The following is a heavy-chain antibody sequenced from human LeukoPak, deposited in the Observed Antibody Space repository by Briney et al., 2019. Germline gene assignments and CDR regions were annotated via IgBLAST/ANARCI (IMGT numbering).Heavy chain of an antibody. D-gene: IGHD3-16*02. Sequence: GGSLRLSCAASGFTFSGYSMNWVRQAPGKGLEWVAVISYDGSNKYYADSVKGRFTISRDNSKNTLYLQMNSLRAEDTAVYYCARAGIGDYVWGSYRYPFDYWGQGTLVTVSS. V-gene: IGHV3-30*03. J-gene: IGHJ4*02. CDR1: GFTFSGYS. CDR3: ARAGIGDYVWGSYRYPFDY. CDR2: ISYDGSNK.